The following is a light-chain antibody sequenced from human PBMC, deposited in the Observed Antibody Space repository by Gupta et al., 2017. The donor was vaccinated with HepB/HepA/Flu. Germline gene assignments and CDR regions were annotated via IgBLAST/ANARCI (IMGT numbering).Light chain of an antibody. J-gene: IGKJ4*01. V-gene: IGKV3-15*01. CDR2: GAS. CDR1: QSVSSN. CDR3: QQENNWPIT. Sequence: EIVMTQSPATLSVSPGERATLSCRASQSVSSNLAWYQQKPGQAPSLLIYGASTRATDIPARFSGSGSGTEFTLTISSLQSEDFAVYYCQQENNWPITFGGGTKVEIK.